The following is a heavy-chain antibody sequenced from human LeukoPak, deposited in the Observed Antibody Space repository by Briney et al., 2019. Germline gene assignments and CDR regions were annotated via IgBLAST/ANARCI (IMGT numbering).Heavy chain of an antibody. CDR1: GGSFSGYY. Sequence: SETLSLTCAVYGGSFSGYYWSWIRQPPGKGLEWIGEINHSGSTNYNPSLKSRVTISVDTSKNQFSLKLSSVTAAGTAVYYCARGKRHCSGGSCYSGAFDYWGQGTLVTVSS. V-gene: IGHV4-34*01. J-gene: IGHJ4*02. CDR2: INHSGST. CDR3: ARGKRHCSGGSCYSGAFDY. D-gene: IGHD2-15*01.